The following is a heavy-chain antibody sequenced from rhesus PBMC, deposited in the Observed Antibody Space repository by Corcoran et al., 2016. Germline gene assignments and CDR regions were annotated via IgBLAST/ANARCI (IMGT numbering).Heavy chain of an antibody. CDR3: ARGTVLVVVAT. D-gene: IGHD2-21*01. V-gene: IGHV4S10*01. CDR1: GGSISDSYR. J-gene: IGHJ4*01. Sequence: QVQLQESGPGVVKPSETLSLTCAVFGGSISDSYRWSWNRQPPGKGLEWTGYIYGSSTSTNYNPSLKSRVTISKDTSKNPFSLKLSSVTAADTAVYYCARGTVLVVVATWGQGVLVTVSS. CDR2: IYGSSTST.